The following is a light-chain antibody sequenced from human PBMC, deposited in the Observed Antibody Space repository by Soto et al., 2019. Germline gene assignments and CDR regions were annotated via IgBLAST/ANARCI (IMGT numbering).Light chain of an antibody. J-gene: IGLJ1*01. CDR1: SSDVGSYNL. V-gene: IGLV2-14*02. Sequence: QSALTQPASVSGSPGQSITISCTGTSSDVGSYNLVSWYQQHPGKAPKLMIYEGSKRPSGVSNRFSGSKSGNTASLTISGLQAEDEADYYCCSYTSSTFYVFGTGTQLTVL. CDR3: CSYTSSTFYV. CDR2: EGS.